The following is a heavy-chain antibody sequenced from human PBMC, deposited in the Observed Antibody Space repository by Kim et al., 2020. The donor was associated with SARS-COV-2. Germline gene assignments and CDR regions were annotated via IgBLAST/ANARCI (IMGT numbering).Heavy chain of an antibody. Sequence: GGSLRLSCAASGFSFSDYSMNWVRQAPGQGLEWVSQISRSSDTIYYADSVKGRFTFSRDNAKNSLYLQMSSLRDDDTAVYFCARDARIVGARDWFDPWGQGTLVTVSS. V-gene: IGHV3-48*02. CDR2: ISRSSDTI. CDR3: ARDARIVGARDWFDP. D-gene: IGHD1-26*01. CDR1: GFSFSDYS. J-gene: IGHJ5*02.